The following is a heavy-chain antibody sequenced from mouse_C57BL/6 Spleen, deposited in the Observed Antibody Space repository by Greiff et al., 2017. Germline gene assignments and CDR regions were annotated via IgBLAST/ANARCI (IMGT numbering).Heavy chain of an antibody. CDR1: GYTFTSYW. D-gene: IGHD1-1*01. CDR3: ARSGYYYGSSYPYYAMDY. J-gene: IGHJ4*01. Sequence: QVQLKQSGTELVKPGASVKLSCKASGYTFTSYWMHWVKQRPGQGLEWIGNINPSNGGTNYNEKFKSKATLTVDKSSSTAYMQLSSLTSEDSAVYYCARSGYYYGSSYPYYAMDYWGQGTSVTVSS. V-gene: IGHV1-53*01. CDR2: INPSNGGT.